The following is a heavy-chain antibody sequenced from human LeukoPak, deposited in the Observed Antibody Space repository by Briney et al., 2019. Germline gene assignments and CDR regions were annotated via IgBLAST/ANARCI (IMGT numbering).Heavy chain of an antibody. CDR3: ARDPPGGGHYYYYYYGMDV. V-gene: IGHV1-3*01. CDR2: INAGNGNI. Sequence: ASVKVSCKASGHTSTTYAIHWVRQAPGQGLEWMGWINAGNGNIKYSQKFQGRVTITGDTSASTAYMELSSLRSEDTAVYYCARDPPGGGHYYYYYYGMDVWGQGTTVTVSS. J-gene: IGHJ6*02. CDR1: GHTSTTYA. D-gene: IGHD3-16*01.